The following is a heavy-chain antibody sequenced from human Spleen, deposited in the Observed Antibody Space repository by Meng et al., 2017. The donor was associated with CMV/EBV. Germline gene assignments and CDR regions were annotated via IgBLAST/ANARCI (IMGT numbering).Heavy chain of an antibody. CDR2: IYYSGST. Sequence: SETLSLTCTVSGGSISSSSYYWGWIRQPPGKGLEWIGSIYYSGSTYYNPSLKSRVTISVDTSKNQFSLKLISVTAADTAVYYCVRVATSYDFWSDYPTNHFYYFDYWGQGTLVTVSS. D-gene: IGHD3-3*01. CDR1: GGSISSSSYY. V-gene: IGHV4-39*07. CDR3: VRVATSYDFWSDYPTNHFYYFDY. J-gene: IGHJ4*02.